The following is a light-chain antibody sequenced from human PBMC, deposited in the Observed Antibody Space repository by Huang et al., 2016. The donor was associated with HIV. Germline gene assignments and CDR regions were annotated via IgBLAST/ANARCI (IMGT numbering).Light chain of an antibody. J-gene: IGKJ1*01. CDR2: AAS. V-gene: IGKV1-17*03. Sequence: DIQMTQSPSAMSTAVGDRVTITCRASQGVSNLLAWFQQKPGQVPKRLIYAASTLQGDVPSRFAGSRSGTEFTLTISSLQPEDFATYYCLQYHTYPWTFGQGTKVEIK. CDR3: LQYHTYPWT. CDR1: QGVSNL.